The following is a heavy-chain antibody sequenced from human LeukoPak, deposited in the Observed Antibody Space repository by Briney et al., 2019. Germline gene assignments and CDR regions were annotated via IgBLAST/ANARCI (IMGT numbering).Heavy chain of an antibody. V-gene: IGHV4-61*01. D-gene: IGHD3-3*01. CDR1: GYSISSGYY. J-gene: IGHJ5*02. CDR3: AGTYYDFWSGYRYWFDP. Sequence: SETLSLTCAVSGYSISSGYYWSWIRQPPGKGLEWIGYIYYSGSTNYNPSLKSRVTISVDTSKNQFSLKLSSVTAADTAVYYCAGTYYDFWSGYRYWFDPWGQGTLVTVSS. CDR2: IYYSGST.